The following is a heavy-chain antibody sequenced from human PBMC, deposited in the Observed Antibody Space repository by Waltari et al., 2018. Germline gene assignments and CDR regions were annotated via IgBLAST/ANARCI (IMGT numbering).Heavy chain of an antibody. V-gene: IGHV3-21*01. J-gene: IGHJ5*02. CDR3: ARETVAGTGWFDP. Sequence: EVQLVESGVGLVQPGGSLRLSCVAPGFTFSHNIFNWVRQPPGKGLEWVSCITSGSSYTYYADSVKGRFTISRDNAKNALFLHMNSLRAEDTAVYYCARETVAGTGWFDPWGQGTLVTVSS. CDR2: ITSGSSYT. CDR1: GFTFSHNI. D-gene: IGHD6-19*01.